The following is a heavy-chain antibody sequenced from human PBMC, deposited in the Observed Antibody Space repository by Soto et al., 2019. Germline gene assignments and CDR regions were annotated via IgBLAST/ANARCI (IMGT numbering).Heavy chain of an antibody. D-gene: IGHD2-15*01. J-gene: IGHJ4*02. CDR2: IYHSGTT. CDR1: GASISDNW. Sequence: QVQLQESGPGLVKPSGTLSLTCAVSGASISDNWWSWVRQPPGKGLEWIGEIYHSGTTTYNPSLKSRVIISVDKSASQISLTLNSVTAAAPAIYYCARHVAVPRTRGFDYWGQGTPVTVSS. V-gene: IGHV4-4*02. CDR3: ARHVAVPRTRGFDY.